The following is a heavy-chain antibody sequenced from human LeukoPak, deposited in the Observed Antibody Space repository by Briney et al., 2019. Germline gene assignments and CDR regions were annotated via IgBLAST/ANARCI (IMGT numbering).Heavy chain of an antibody. Sequence: ASVKVSCKASGYTFTGYYMHWVRQAPGQGLEWMGRINPNSGGTNYAQKFQGSVTMTRDTSISTAYMELSRLRSDDTAVYYCARDDYDSSGYYRYWGQGTLVTVPS. CDR1: GYTFTGYY. J-gene: IGHJ4*02. D-gene: IGHD3-22*01. CDR3: ARDDYDSSGYYRY. CDR2: INPNSGGT. V-gene: IGHV1-2*06.